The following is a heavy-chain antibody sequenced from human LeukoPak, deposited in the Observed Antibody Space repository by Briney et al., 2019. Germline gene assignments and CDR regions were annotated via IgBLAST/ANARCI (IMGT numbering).Heavy chain of an antibody. CDR1: GFTFSSYS. V-gene: IGHV3-7*01. CDR2: IKQDGSEK. D-gene: IGHD6-13*01. J-gene: IGHJ3*02. Sequence: GGSLRLSCAASGFTFSSYSMNWVRQAPGKGLEWVANIKQDGSEKYYVDSVKGRFTISRDNAKNSLYLQMNSLRAEDTAVYYCARVLWLYSSSWILGGFDIWGQGTMVTVSS. CDR3: ARVLWLYSSSWILGGFDI.